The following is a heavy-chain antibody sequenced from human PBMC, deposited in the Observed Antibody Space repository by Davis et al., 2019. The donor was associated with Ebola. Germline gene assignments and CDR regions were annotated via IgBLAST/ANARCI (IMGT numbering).Heavy chain of an antibody. V-gene: IGHV3-23*01. CDR1: GFPFRYYA. CDR3: ARGDYGPPDY. D-gene: IGHD4/OR15-4a*01. Sequence: GESLKISCEASGFPFRYYAMTWVRQAPGKGLEWVSAISGAGGDTNYADSVKGRFTISRDNSKNTLFLQLNSLRAEDTAVYYCARGDYGPPDYWGQGTLVTVSS. CDR2: ISGAGGDT. J-gene: IGHJ4*02.